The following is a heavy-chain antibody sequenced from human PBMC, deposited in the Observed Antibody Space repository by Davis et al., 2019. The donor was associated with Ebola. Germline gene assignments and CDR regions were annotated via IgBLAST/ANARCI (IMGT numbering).Heavy chain of an antibody. Sequence: SETLSLTCTASGCSFSSGTYFWSWIRQPPGMGLVWLVYVNYSGSTNYNPSHKSRVTISVDTSKNQFSLKLSSVPDADTAVYYCAREIRTMVQGVRRSGFDYWGQGTLVTVSS. CDR2: VNYSGST. CDR1: GCSFSSGTYF. D-gene: IGHD3-10*01. J-gene: IGHJ4*02. V-gene: IGHV4-61*01. CDR3: AREIRTMVQGVRRSGFDY.